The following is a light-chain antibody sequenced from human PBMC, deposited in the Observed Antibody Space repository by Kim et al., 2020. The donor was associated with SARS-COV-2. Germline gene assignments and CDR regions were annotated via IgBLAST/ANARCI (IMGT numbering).Light chain of an antibody. Sequence: LCWYRGERATLSCRAGQSVSSYLAWYQQKPGQAPRLLISDASNRATGIPARFSGSGSGTDFSLTISSLGPEDFAIYYCQQRSSWYTFGQGTKLEI. J-gene: IGKJ2*01. V-gene: IGKV3-11*01. CDR1: QSVSSY. CDR3: QQRSSWYT. CDR2: DAS.